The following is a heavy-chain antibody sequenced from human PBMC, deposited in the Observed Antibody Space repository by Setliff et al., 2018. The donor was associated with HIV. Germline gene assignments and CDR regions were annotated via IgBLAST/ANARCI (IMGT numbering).Heavy chain of an antibody. J-gene: IGHJ6*03. V-gene: IGHV4-39*07. Sequence: LSLTCTVSGGSISSSSYYWGWIRQPPGKGLEWIGSIYYSGSTYYNPSLKSRVTMSVDTSKNEFSLKVRSVTAADTAVYYCARDSANGKTANLNYLDVWGKGTTVTV. CDR3: ARDSANGKTANLNYLDV. CDR1: GGSISSSSYY. D-gene: IGHD2-8*01. CDR2: IYYSGST.